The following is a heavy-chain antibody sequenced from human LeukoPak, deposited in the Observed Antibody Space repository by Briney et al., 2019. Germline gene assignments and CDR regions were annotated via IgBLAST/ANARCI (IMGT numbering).Heavy chain of an antibody. V-gene: IGHV1-2*02. J-gene: IGHJ5*02. CDR3: ARGGIVVVPAAHRRNWFDP. CDR1: GYTFTGYY. CDR2: IDPNDGGT. Sequence: ASVKVSCKASGYTFTGYYMHWVRQAPGQGLEWMGWIDPNDGGTNYAQKFQGRFTMTRDTSISTAYMELSRLTSDDTAVYFCARGGIVVVPAAHRRNWFDPWGQGTLVTVSS. D-gene: IGHD2-2*01.